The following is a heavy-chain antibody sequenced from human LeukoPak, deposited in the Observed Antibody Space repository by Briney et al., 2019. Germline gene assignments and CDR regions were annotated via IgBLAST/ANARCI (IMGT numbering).Heavy chain of an antibody. J-gene: IGHJ3*02. CDR1: GYSISSGYY. Sequence: SETLSLNCAVSGYSISSGYYWGWIRQPPGKGLEWIGSIYHSGSTYYNPSLKSRVTIAVDTSKNQFSLKLSSVTAADTAVYYCARGYSSGWYDAFDIWGQGTMVTVSS. CDR3: ARGYSSGWYDAFDI. V-gene: IGHV4-38-2*01. CDR2: IYHSGST. D-gene: IGHD6-19*01.